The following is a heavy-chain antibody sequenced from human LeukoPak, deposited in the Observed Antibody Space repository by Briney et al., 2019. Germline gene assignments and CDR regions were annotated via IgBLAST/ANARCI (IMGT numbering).Heavy chain of an antibody. CDR1: GGTFSNYA. Sequence: ASVKVSCQAPGGTFSNYAISWVRQAPGQGLEWMARIIPILDIANYAQKFQGRVTITADKSTSTAYMELSSLRSEDTAVYYCARDRGTVTAATTDHYYYGLDVWGQGTTVTVSS. D-gene: IGHD2-2*01. V-gene: IGHV1-69*04. CDR3: ARDRGTVTAATTDHYYYGLDV. J-gene: IGHJ6*02. CDR2: IIPILDIA.